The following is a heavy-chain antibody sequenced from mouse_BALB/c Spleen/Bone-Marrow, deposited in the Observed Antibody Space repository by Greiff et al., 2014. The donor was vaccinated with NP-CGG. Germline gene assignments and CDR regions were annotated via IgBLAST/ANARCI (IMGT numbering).Heavy chain of an antibody. CDR1: GYAFTNYW. Sequence: VQLVESGTELVRPGTSVKISCKASGYAFTNYWLGWVKQRPGHGLEWIGDIYPGSGNTYYNEKFKGKVTLTADKSSSTAYMQLSGLTSEDAAVYFCTRRRSLDYWGQGTTLTVSS. CDR3: TRRRSLDY. J-gene: IGHJ2*01. CDR2: IYPGSGNT. V-gene: IGHV1-63*01.